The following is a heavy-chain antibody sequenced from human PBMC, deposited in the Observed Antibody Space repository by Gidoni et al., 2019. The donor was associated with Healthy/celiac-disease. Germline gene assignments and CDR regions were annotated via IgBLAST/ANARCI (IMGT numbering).Heavy chain of an antibody. CDR2: MNPNSGNT. CDR1: GYPFTSYD. D-gene: IGHD3-22*01. J-gene: IGHJ4*02. CDR3: ARGRNIEYYYDSSGYDY. Sequence: QVQLVQSGAEVQKPGASVKVSCKASGYPFTSYDINWVRQATGQGLEWMGWMNPNSGNTGYAQKFQGRVTMTRNTSISTAYMELSSLRSEDTAVYYCARGRNIEYYYDSSGYDYWGQGTLVTVSS. V-gene: IGHV1-8*01.